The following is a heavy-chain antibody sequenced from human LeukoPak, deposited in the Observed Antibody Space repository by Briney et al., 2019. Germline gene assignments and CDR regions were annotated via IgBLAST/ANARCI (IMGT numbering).Heavy chain of an antibody. J-gene: IGHJ4*02. Sequence: PSETLSLTCTVSGVSINSYYWSWIRQPPGKGLEWIGYVYNSGSANYNPSLKSRVTILIDTSKNQFSLKLRSVTAADTAVYYCARDRVTNWFDYWGQGTLVTVSS. CDR2: VYNSGSA. CDR1: GVSINSYY. D-gene: IGHD1-1*01. CDR3: ARDRVTNWFDY. V-gene: IGHV4-59*01.